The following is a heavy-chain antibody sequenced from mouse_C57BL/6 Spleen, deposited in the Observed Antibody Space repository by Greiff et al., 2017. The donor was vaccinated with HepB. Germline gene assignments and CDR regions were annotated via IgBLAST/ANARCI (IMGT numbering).Heavy chain of an antibody. D-gene: IGHD1-1*01. J-gene: IGHJ1*03. CDR1: GYTFTDYN. CDR3: ASDYGSSYWYFDV. V-gene: IGHV1-22*01. Sequence: EVQLQQSGPELVKPGASVKMSCKASGYTFTDYNMHWVKQSHGKSLEWIGYINPNNGGTSYNQKFKGKATLTVNKSSSTAYMELRSLTSEDSAVYYCASDYGSSYWYFDVWGTGTTVTVSS. CDR2: INPNNGGT.